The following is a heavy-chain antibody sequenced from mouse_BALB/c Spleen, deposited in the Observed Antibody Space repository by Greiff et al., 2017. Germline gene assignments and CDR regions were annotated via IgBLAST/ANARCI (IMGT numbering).Heavy chain of an antibody. V-gene: IGHV5-9-4*01. CDR3: ARVEGNYNAMDY. J-gene: IGHJ4*01. Sequence: EVKLMESGGGLVKPGGSLKLSCAASGFTFSSYAMSWVRQSPEKRLEWVAEISSGGSYTYYPDTVTGRFTISRDNAKNTLYLEMSSLRSEDTAMYYCARVEGNYNAMDYWGQGTSVTVSS. D-gene: IGHD2-1*01. CDR1: GFTFSSYA. CDR2: ISSGGSYT.